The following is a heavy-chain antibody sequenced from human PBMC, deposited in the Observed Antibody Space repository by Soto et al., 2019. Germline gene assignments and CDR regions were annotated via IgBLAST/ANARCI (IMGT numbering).Heavy chain of an antibody. CDR3: ARAPAPLYRCRWYYFDY. Sequence: SXTLSLTCTVSGGSISSYYWSWIRQPPGKGLEWIGYIYYSGSTNYNPSLKSRVTISVDTSKNQFSLKLSSVTAADTAVYSCARAPAPLYRCRWYYFDYWGQGTLVTV. D-gene: IGHD2-15*01. J-gene: IGHJ4*02. CDR1: GGSISSYY. V-gene: IGHV4-59*01. CDR2: IYYSGST.